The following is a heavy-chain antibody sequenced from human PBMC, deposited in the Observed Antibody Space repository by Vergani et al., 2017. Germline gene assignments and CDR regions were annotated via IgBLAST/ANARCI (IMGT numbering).Heavy chain of an antibody. Sequence: QVQLQESGPGLVKPPGTLSLTCAFSGGSISSYNWWTWVRQSPGKGLEWIGEIFHSGTTNYNPSLKSRVTISLDKSNNQFSLKLTSVTAADTAVYYCANLGYCSGDSCYSVNWGPGTLVTVAS. CDR1: GGSISSYNW. V-gene: IGHV4-4*03. CDR2: IFHSGTT. CDR3: ANLGYCSGDSCYSVN. D-gene: IGHD2-15*01. J-gene: IGHJ4*02.